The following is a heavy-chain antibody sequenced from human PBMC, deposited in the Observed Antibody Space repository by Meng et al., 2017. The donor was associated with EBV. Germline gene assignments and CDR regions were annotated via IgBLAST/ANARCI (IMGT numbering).Heavy chain of an antibody. Sequence: QGHAWKSGAEVKKPGASVKVSCKASGYTFTGYYMHWVRQAPGQGLEWMGRINPNSGGTNYAQKFQGRVTMTRDTSISTAYMELSRLRSDDTAVYYCARVGIAVAGTGNYWGQGTLVTVSS. CDR3: ARVGIAVAGTGNY. J-gene: IGHJ4*02. D-gene: IGHD6-19*01. V-gene: IGHV1-2*06. CDR1: GYTFTGYY. CDR2: INPNSGGT.